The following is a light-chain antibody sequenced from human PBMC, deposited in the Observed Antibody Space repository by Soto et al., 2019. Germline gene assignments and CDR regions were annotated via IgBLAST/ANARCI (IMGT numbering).Light chain of an antibody. CDR3: QQDGSSPWT. V-gene: IGKV3-20*01. Sequence: VLTQSPGTLSLSPRERATLSCRASQTVSSSYLAWYQQRPGQAHRLLIYSASSRATGIPDRFSGSGSGTDFTLTISSLEPEDFAVYYCQQDGSSPWTFGQGTKVEIK. CDR1: QTVSSSY. J-gene: IGKJ1*01. CDR2: SAS.